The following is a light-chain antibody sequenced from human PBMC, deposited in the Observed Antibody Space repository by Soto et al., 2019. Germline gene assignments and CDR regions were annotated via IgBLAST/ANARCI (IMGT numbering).Light chain of an antibody. J-gene: IGLJ3*02. CDR1: SSDVGGYNY. CDR2: DVS. V-gene: IGLV2-14*03. Sequence: QSALTQPASVSGSPGQSITISCTGTSSDVGGYNYVSWHQHHPGKAPKLMIYDVSNRPSGVSNRFSGSKSGNTASLTISGPQAEDEADYYCSSYTTSSTWVFGGGTKLTVL. CDR3: SSYTTSSTWV.